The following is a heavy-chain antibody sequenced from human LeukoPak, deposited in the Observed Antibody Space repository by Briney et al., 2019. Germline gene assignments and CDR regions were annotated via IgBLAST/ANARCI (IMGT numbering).Heavy chain of an antibody. CDR1: GGSISSSSYY. Sequence: SETLSLTCTVSGGSISSSSYYWGWIRQPPGKGLEWIGSIYYSGSTYYNPSLKSRVTISVDTSKNQFSLELSSVTAADTAVYYCARDPTPLGPPSPEFDPWGQGTLVTVSS. CDR3: ARDPTPLGPPSPEFDP. CDR2: IYYSGST. D-gene: IGHD7-27*01. J-gene: IGHJ5*02. V-gene: IGHV4-39*07.